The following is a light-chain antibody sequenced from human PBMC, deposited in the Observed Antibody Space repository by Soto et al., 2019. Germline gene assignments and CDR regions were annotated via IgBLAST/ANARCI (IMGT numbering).Light chain of an antibody. V-gene: IGKV3-20*01. J-gene: IGKJ4*01. Sequence: IGLTQYPGIVSLSPGERATLSCRASQSVRSSYLAWYQQKFGQAPRLLIYGTYIRAAGIPDRFSGSGSGTDFTLTISRLEPEDFALSYGQQYGNAITFGGGTEVEIK. CDR2: GTY. CDR3: QQYGNAIT. CDR1: QSVRSSY.